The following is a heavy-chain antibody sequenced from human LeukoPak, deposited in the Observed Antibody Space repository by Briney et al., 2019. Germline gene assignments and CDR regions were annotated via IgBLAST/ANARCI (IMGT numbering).Heavy chain of an antibody. CDR2: INAGNGNT. V-gene: IGHV1-3*01. CDR1: GYTFTSYA. Sequence: ASVKVSCKASGYTFTSYAMHWVRQAPGQRLEWMGWINAGNGNTKYSQKFQGRVTITRDTSASTANMELSSLRSEDTAVYYCARTIEVTTYAFDIWGQGTMVTVSS. J-gene: IGHJ3*02. D-gene: IGHD4-17*01. CDR3: ARTIEVTTYAFDI.